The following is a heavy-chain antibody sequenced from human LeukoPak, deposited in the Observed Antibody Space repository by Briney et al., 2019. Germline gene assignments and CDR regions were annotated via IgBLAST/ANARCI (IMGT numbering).Heavy chain of an antibody. Sequence: PSETLSLTCAVYGGSFSGYYWSWLRQPPGKGLEWIGEINHSGSTNYNPSLKSRVTISVDTSKNQFSLKLSSVTAADTAVYYCARSEYSSSWALFDYWGQGTLVTVSS. J-gene: IGHJ4*02. CDR1: GGSFSGYY. CDR3: ARSEYSSSWALFDY. CDR2: INHSGST. V-gene: IGHV4-34*01. D-gene: IGHD6-13*01.